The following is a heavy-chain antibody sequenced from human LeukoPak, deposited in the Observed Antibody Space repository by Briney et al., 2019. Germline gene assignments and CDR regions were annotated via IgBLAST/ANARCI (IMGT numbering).Heavy chain of an antibody. J-gene: IGHJ6*04. V-gene: IGHV3-74*01. Sequence: PGGSLRLFCAASGFTFSSYWMHWVRQAPGKGLVWVSRINSDGSSTSYADSVKGRFTISRDNAKNTLYLQMNSLRAEDTAVYYCARRGYSSGWSHYYGMDVWGKGTTVTVSS. CDR1: GFTFSSYW. CDR2: INSDGSST. CDR3: ARRGYSSGWSHYYGMDV. D-gene: IGHD6-19*01.